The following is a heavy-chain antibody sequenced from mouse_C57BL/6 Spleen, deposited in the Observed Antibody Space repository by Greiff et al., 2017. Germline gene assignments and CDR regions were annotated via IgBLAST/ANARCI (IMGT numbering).Heavy chain of an antibody. CDR1: GFTFSSYA. J-gene: IGHJ4*01. Sequence: EVMLVESGEGLVKPGGSLKLSCAASGFTFSSYAMSWVRQTPEKRLEWVAYISSGGDYIYYADTVKGRFTISSDNARNTRYLQMSSLTSEDTASYYCTRVYDYTYAMDYWGQGTSVTVSS. D-gene: IGHD2-4*01. V-gene: IGHV5-9-1*02. CDR3: TRVYDYTYAMDY. CDR2: ISSGGDYI.